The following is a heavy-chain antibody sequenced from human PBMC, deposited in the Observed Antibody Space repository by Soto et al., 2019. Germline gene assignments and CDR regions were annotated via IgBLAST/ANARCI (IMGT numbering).Heavy chain of an antibody. CDR1: GFTFSSYS. CDR3: AREIQAGTRPTGWFDP. CDR2: ISSSSSYI. D-gene: IGHD1-1*01. V-gene: IGHV3-21*01. J-gene: IGHJ5*02. Sequence: GGSLRLSCAASGFTFSSYSLNWVRQAPGKGLEWVSSISSSSSYIYYADSVKGRFTISRDNAKNSLYLQMNSLRAEDTAVYYCAREIQAGTRPTGWFDPWGQGTLVTVSS.